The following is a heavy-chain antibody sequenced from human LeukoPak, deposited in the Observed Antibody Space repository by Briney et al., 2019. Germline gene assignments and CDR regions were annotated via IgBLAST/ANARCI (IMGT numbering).Heavy chain of an antibody. CDR2: MNSDESTT. V-gene: IGHV3-74*03. Sequence: GGSVSLLCAASGLIFSSYWMHWVRQAAGRGLVWVSRMNSDESTTTHADSVNGRFTISRDNDKNTLYLQMNSLRAEDTAVYYCARGLYTAMDVWGQGTTVTVSS. CDR3: ARGLYTAMDV. CDR1: GLIFSSYW. J-gene: IGHJ6*02. D-gene: IGHD3-10*01.